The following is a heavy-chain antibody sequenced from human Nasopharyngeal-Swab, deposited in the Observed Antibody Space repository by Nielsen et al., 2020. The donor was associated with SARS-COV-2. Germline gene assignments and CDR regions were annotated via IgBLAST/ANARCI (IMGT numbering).Heavy chain of an antibody. CDR2: INRSGST. V-gene: IGHV4-34*01. D-gene: IGHD3-22*01. J-gene: IGHJ4*02. CDR1: GGSFSGYY. Sequence: SETLSLTCAVYGGSFSGYYWSWIRQPPGKGLEWIGEINRSGSTNYNPSLKSRVTISVDTSKSQFSLKLSSVTAADTAVYYCALQGYYYDSSGYWGQGTLVTVSS. CDR3: ALQGYYYDSSGY.